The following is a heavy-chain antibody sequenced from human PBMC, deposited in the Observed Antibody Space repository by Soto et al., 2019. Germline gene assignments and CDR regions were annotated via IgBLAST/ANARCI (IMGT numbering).Heavy chain of an antibody. D-gene: IGHD6-13*01. J-gene: IGHJ6*02. CDR3: AKGVYSCSWRNYYYYGMDV. CDR1: GFTFSSYG. Sequence: QVQLVESGGGVVQPGRSLRPSCAASGFTFSSYGMHWVRQAPGKGLEWVAVISYDGSNKYYADSVKGRFTISRDNSKNTLYLQMNSLRAEDTAVYYCAKGVYSCSWRNYYYYGMDVWGQGTTVTVSS. CDR2: ISYDGSNK. V-gene: IGHV3-30*18.